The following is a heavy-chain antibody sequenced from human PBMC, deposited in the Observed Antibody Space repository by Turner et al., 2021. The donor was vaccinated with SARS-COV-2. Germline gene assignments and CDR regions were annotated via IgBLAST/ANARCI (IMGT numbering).Heavy chain of an antibody. Sequence: EVQLVESGGGLVQTGRSLRLSCAASGFTFDDYDIHWVRQAPGKGLEWVSGITRNGGIMGYADSVKGRFTVSRDNAKNALYLQMNRLRAEDTALYYCGKGKHYYDVLTGYYDSWGQGTLVAVSS. J-gene: IGHJ4*02. CDR3: GKGKHYYDVLTGYYDS. D-gene: IGHD3-9*01. CDR2: ITRNGGIM. V-gene: IGHV3-9*01. CDR1: GFTFDDYD.